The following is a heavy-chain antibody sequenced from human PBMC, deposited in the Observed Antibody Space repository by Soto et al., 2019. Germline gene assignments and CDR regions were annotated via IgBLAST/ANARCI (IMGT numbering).Heavy chain of an antibody. D-gene: IGHD3-10*01. CDR2: IYHGST. CDR3: ASRGSRGIGAFDI. CDR1: GGSISSGGYS. V-gene: IGHV4-30-2*01. J-gene: IGHJ3*02. Sequence: QLQLQESGSGLVKASQTLSLTCAVSGGSISSGGYSWSWIRQPPGKGLEWIGYIYHGSTYYNPSLKRRVTISINRSKNQFPLELDSVTAADTAVYYRASRGSRGIGAFDIWGQGTMVTVSS.